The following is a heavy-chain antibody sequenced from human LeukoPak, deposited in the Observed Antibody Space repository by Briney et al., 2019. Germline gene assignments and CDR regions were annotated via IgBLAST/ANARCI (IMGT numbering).Heavy chain of an antibody. CDR2: INPNSGGT. J-gene: IGHJ4*02. Sequence: ASVKVPCKASGYTFTGYYMHWVRQAPGQGLEWMGRINPNSGGTNYAQKFQGRVTMTRDTSISTAYMELSRLRSDDTAVYYCASPGGDYARLFRYWGQGTLVTVSS. CDR1: GYTFTGYY. CDR3: ASPGGDYARLFRY. V-gene: IGHV1-2*06. D-gene: IGHD4-17*01.